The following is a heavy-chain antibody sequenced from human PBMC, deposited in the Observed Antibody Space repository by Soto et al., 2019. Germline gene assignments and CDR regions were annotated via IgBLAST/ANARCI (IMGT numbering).Heavy chain of an antibody. V-gene: IGHV1-69*13. CDR3: ARDSSSPAINYYYYGMDV. D-gene: IGHD6-6*01. Sequence: SVKVSCKASGGTFSIYAISWVRQAPVQGLEWMGGIIPIFGTANYAQKFQGRVTITADESTSTAYMELSSLRSEDTAVYYCARDSSSPAINYYYYGMDVWGRGTTVTVS. CDR2: IIPIFGTA. CDR1: GGTFSIYA. J-gene: IGHJ6*02.